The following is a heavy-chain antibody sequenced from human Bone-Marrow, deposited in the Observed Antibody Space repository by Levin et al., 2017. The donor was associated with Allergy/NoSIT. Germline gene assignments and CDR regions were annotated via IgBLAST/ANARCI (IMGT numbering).Heavy chain of an antibody. CDR2: IYHSGST. J-gene: IGHJ4*02. CDR1: GGSIGSNNW. CDR3: VREKAAGTYIGFDY. D-gene: IGHD6-19*01. V-gene: IGHV4-4*02. Sequence: ASQTLSLTCVVSGGSIGSNNWWHWIRQPPGKGLEWIGEIYHSGSTHYNPSLTSRVTMSVDKSVNQFFLYLSSVTAADTAVYYCVREKAAGTYIGFDYWGQGALVTVSS.